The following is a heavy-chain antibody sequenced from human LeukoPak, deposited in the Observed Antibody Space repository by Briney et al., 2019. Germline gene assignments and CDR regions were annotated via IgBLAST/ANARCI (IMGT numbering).Heavy chain of an antibody. V-gene: IGHV1-2*06. CDR1: GCTFTCYY. CDR3: ARDYYDSSGYYEGVY. Sequence: ASVKVSCKASGCTFTCYYMHWVRRAPGQGLEWMGRINPNSGGTNYAQKFQGRVTMTRDTSISTAYMELSRLRSDDTAVYYCARDYYDSSGYYEGVYWGQGTLVTVSS. D-gene: IGHD3-22*01. J-gene: IGHJ4*02. CDR2: INPNSGGT.